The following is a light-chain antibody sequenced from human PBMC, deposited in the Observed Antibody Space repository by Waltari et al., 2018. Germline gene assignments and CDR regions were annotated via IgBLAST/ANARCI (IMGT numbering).Light chain of an antibody. Sequence: EIVMTQPPATLAVSPGERATLSCRASQSVSHNLAWYQQKPGQAPRLLIYGASTRATGIPARFSGSGSGTEFTLTISSLQPEDFAVYYCQQYNNWPRGTFGQGTRLEIK. V-gene: IGKV3-15*01. CDR3: QQYNNWPRGT. J-gene: IGKJ5*01. CDR2: GAS. CDR1: QSVSHN.